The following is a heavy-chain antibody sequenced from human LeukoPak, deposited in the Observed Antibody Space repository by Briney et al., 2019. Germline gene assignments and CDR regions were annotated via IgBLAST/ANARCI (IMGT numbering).Heavy chain of an antibody. V-gene: IGHV1-18*01. CDR3: ARADYANNWFDP. CDR2: ISAYNGNT. Sequence: ASVKVSCKASGYXFTSYGMSWVRQAPGQGLEWMGWISAYNGNTNYAQKLQGRVTMTTDTSTSTAYMELRSLRSDDTAVYYCARADYANNWFDPWGQGTLVTVSS. D-gene: IGHD3-16*01. J-gene: IGHJ5*02. CDR1: GYXFTSYG.